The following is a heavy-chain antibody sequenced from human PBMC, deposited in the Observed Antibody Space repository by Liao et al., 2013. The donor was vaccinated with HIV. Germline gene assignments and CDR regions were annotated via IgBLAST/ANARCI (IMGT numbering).Heavy chain of an antibody. CDR3: ARGFFDYPVNYFDL. CDR1: GGSFSGYY. CDR2: INHSGST. D-gene: IGHD3-9*01. Sequence: QVQLQQWGAGLLKPSETLSLTCALYGGSFSGYYWSWIRQPPGKGLEWIGEINHSGSTNYNPSLKSRVTISVDTSKKQISLKLDSVTAADTALYYCARGFFDYPVNYFDLWGQGTPVTVSS. J-gene: IGHJ4*02. V-gene: IGHV4-34*01.